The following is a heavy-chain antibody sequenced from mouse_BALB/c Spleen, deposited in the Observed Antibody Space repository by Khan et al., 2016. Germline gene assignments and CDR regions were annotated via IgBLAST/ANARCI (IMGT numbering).Heavy chain of an antibody. D-gene: IGHD2-14*01. CDR3: ARRGGYEGAMDC. CDR2: ILPGSGST. CDR1: GYTFSSYW. V-gene: IGHV1-9*01. J-gene: IGHJ4*01. Sequence: QLQQAGAELIKPGALVKISCKATGYTFSSYWIEWVKPRPGHGLEWIGEILPGSGSTNYNEKFKGKATCTADTASNTACRRLISLTAEESAVDYCARRGGYEGAMDCWGQGNSVTVSS.